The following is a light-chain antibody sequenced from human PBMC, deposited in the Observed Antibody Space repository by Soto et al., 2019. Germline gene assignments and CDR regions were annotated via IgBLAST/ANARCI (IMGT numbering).Light chain of an antibody. CDR3: QSYDSALTAVA. CDR2: DNV. Sequence: QPVLTQPPSVSGAPGQRVTIPCTGSSSNIGAGYDVHWYTQLPGTAPKLLIYDNVNRPSGVPDRFSGSKSDTSASLAITGLQAEDEADYYCQSYDSALTAVAFGGGTKVTVL. CDR1: SSNIGAGYD. V-gene: IGLV1-40*01. J-gene: IGLJ2*01.